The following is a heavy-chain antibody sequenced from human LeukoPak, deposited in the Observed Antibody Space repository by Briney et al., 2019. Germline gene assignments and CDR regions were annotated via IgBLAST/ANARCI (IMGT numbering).Heavy chain of an antibody. CDR3: ARGPLENFGLNYFDY. CDR1: GFTFSSYA. Sequence: GGSLRLPCAASGFTFSSYAMSWVRQAPGKGLEWVSAISGSGGSTYYADSVKGRFTISRDNSKNTLYLQMNSLRAEDTAVYYCARGPLENFGLNYFDYWGQGTLVTVSS. CDR2: ISGSGGST. V-gene: IGHV3-23*01. J-gene: IGHJ4*02. D-gene: IGHD3-10*01.